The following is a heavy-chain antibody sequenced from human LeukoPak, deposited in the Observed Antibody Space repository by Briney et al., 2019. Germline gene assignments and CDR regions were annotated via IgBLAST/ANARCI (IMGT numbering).Heavy chain of an antibody. V-gene: IGHV1-18*01. D-gene: IGHD6-19*01. CDR3: ARNRKQWLADAFDI. CDR1: GYTFTSYG. CDR2: ISAYNGNT. J-gene: IGHJ3*02. Sequence: ASVKVSCKASGYTFTSYGISWVRQAPGQGLEWMGWISAYNGNTNYAQKLQGRVTMTTDTSTSTAYMELRSLRSDDTAVYYCARNRKQWLADAFDIWGQGTMVTVSS.